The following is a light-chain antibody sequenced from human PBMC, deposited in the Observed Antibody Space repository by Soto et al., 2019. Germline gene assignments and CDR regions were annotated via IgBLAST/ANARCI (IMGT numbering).Light chain of an antibody. J-gene: IGLJ2*01. CDR1: SSNIARHS. Sequence: QSVLTQPPSASGTPGQTVTISCSGSSSNIARHSVNCYRQLPATAPNILINRGNQRPTGVPARCTAATSGASASLAISGRQSEDEAVYYCASWDSSLDGPGLFGGGTKLTVL. CDR2: RGN. V-gene: IGLV1-44*01. CDR3: ASWDSSLDGPGL.